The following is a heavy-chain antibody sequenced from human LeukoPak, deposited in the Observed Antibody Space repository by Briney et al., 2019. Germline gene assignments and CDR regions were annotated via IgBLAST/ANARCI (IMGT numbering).Heavy chain of an antibody. CDR2: IYPGDSDT. D-gene: IGHD6-6*01. CDR1: GYSFTSYW. J-gene: IGHJ6*03. Sequence: GESLQISCQGSGYSFTSYWIGWVRQMPGKGLEWMGIIYPGDSDTRYSPSFQGQVTISADKSISTAYLQWSSLKASDTAMYYCARRGIAARGNYYYYYMDVWGKGTTVTVSS. V-gene: IGHV5-51*01. CDR3: ARRGIAARGNYYYYYMDV.